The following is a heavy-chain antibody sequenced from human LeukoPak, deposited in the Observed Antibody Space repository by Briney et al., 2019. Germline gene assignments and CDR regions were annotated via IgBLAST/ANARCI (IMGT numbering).Heavy chain of an antibody. CDR3: AKDRMVYGY. D-gene: IGHD2-8*01. Sequence: GGSLRLSCAASGFTFSSSAMSWVRQAPEKGLEWVSAISDTGSSTYYADSVKGRFTVSRDNSKNTLYLQMNSLRAEDAAVYYCAKDRMVYGYWGQGTLVAVSS. CDR2: ISDTGSST. V-gene: IGHV3-23*01. J-gene: IGHJ4*02. CDR1: GFTFSSSA.